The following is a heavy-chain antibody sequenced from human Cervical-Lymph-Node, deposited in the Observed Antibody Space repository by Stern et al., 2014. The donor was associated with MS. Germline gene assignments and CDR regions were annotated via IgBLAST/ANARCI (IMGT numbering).Heavy chain of an antibody. Sequence: VQLVESGADVTKPGSSVRVSCKASGDISWIRQAPGQRLDYVGGTTRPVGTAHYTQRFKGKLTITADNSANTTYMEHSTLRSDDAAIYYCATGAEDNWFDPWGQGTLVSVSS. CDR3: ATGAEDNWFDP. V-gene: IGHV1-69*06. D-gene: IGHD3-10*01. CDR1: GD. J-gene: IGHJ5*02. CDR2: TTRPVGTA.